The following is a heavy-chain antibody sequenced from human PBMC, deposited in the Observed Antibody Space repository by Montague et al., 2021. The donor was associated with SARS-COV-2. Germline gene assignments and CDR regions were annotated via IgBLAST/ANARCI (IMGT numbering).Heavy chain of an antibody. D-gene: IGHD3-9*01. CDR2: IYYSGST. CDR1: GGSIGRGDHY. J-gene: IGHJ6*02. CDR3: ARGVDWLSHYYYYGMDV. Sequence: TLSLTCAVSGGSIGRGDHYWSWIRQHPGKGLEWIGYIYYSGSTYYNPSLKSRVTISVDTSKNQFSLKLSSVTAADTAVYYCARGVDWLSHYYYYGMDVWGQGTTVTVSS. V-gene: IGHV4-31*11.